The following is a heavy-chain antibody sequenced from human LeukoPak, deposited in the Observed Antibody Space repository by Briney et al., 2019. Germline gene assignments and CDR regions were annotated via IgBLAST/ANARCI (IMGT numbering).Heavy chain of an antibody. CDR1: GFTFSDYY. CDR2: ISGSGGST. J-gene: IGHJ4*02. Sequence: GGSLRLSCAASGFTFSDYYMSWIRQAPGKGLEWVSAISGSGGSTHYADSVKGRFTISRDNSKNTLYLQMNSLRAEDTAVYYCAKNGGAARRVGYYFDYWGQGTLVTVSS. CDR3: AKNGGAARRVGYYFDY. V-gene: IGHV3-23*01. D-gene: IGHD6-6*01.